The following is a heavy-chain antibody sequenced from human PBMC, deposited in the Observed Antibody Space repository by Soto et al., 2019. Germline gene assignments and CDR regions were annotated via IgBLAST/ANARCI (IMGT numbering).Heavy chain of an antibody. CDR1: GFTFSSYA. J-gene: IGHJ3*02. CDR3: ARDYYDSSGYFDRYDAFDI. V-gene: IGHV3-23*01. D-gene: IGHD3-22*01. Sequence: VQLLESGGGLVQPGGSLRLSCAASGFTFSSYAMSWVRQAPGKGLEWVSAISGSGGSTYYADSVKGRFTISRDNSKNTLYLQINSLSAEDKAVYYCARDYYDSSGYFDRYDAFDIWGQGTMVTVSS. CDR2: ISGSGGST.